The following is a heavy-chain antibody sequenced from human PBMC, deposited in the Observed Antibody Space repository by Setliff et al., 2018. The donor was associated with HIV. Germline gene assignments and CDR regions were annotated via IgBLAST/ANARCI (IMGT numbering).Heavy chain of an antibody. CDR2: IYSSGST. D-gene: IGHD5-12*01. V-gene: IGHV4-61*01. Sequence: SETLSLTCTVSGDFFSSDYYWSWIRQPPGKGLEWIGYIYSSGSTNYNPSLKSRVTISVDTSKNQFSLKLSSVTAADTAVYYCARDARWLQFPYFDYWGQGTLVTVSS. CDR3: ARDARWLQFPYFDY. CDR1: GDFFSSDYY. J-gene: IGHJ4*01.